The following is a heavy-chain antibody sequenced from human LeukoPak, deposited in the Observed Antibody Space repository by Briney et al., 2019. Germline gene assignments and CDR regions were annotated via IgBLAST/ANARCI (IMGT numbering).Heavy chain of an antibody. D-gene: IGHD5-18*01. CDR3: ATAPTWILDY. Sequence: ASVMVSCKVSGYTFTDYYMHWVQQAPGKGLEWMGLVDPEDGETIYAEKFQGRVTITADTSTDTAYMELSSLRSEGTAVYYCATAPTWILDYWGQGTLVTVSS. V-gene: IGHV1-69-2*01. J-gene: IGHJ4*02. CDR2: VDPEDGET. CDR1: GYTFTDYY.